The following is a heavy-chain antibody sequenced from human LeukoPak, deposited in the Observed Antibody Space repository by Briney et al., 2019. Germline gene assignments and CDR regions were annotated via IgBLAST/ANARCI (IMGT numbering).Heavy chain of an antibody. J-gene: IGHJ4*02. CDR2: IIPILGIA. V-gene: IGHV1-69*04. D-gene: IGHD5-18*01. CDR1: GGTFSSYA. Sequence: ASVKVSCKASGGTFSSYAISWVRQAPGQGLEWMGRIIPILGIANYAQKFQGRVTITADKSTSTAYMELSSLRSEDTAVYYCATNVDTAMAKDYWGQGTLVTVSS. CDR3: ATNVDTAMAKDY.